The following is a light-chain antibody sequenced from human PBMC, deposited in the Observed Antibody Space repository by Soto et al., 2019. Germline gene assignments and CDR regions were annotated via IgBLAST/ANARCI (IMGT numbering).Light chain of an antibody. CDR1: SSDVGSYNL. V-gene: IGLV2-23*01. CDR2: EGT. Sequence: QSVLTQPASVSGSPGQSITISFTGTSSDVGSYNLVSWFQQLPGKVPKLIIYEGTKRPSGVSDRFSGSKSGYTASLTISGLQAEDAADYYCFSYAGNSVYVFGTGTKVTVL. J-gene: IGLJ1*01. CDR3: FSYAGNSVYV.